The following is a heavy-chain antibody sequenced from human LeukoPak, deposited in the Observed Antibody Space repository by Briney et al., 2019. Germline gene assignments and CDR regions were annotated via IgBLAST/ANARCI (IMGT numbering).Heavy chain of an antibody. CDR1: GFTFSIYS. J-gene: IGHJ5*02. CDR3: ARGIVVVPAAQAWFDP. D-gene: IGHD2-2*01. V-gene: IGHV4-59*01. Sequence: PGGSLRLSCAASGFTFSIYSMSWIRQPPGRGLEWIGYIYYSGSTHYNPSLKSRVTISVDTSKNQFSLKLSSVTAADTAVYYCARGIVVVPAAQAWFDPWGQGTLVTVSS. CDR2: IYYSGST.